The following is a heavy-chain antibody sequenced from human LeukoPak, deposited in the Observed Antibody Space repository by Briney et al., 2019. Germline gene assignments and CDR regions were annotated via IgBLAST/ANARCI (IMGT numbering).Heavy chain of an antibody. CDR2: MNPNSGNT. CDR3: ARATGKDILTGRKLDN. J-gene: IGHJ4*02. CDR1: GYTFISYD. V-gene: IGHV1-8*01. D-gene: IGHD3-9*01. Sequence: GASVKVSCKASGYTFISYDINWVRQATGQGLEWMGWMNPNSGNTGYAQKFQGRVTMTRNTSISIAYMELSSLRSDDTAVYYCARATGKDILTGRKLDNWGQGTLVTVSS.